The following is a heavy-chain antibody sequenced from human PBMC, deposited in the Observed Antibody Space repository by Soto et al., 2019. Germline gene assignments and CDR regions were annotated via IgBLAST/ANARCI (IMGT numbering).Heavy chain of an antibody. J-gene: IGHJ4*02. CDR1: GGSFSGYY. Sequence: SETLSLTCAVYGGSFSGYYWSWIRQPPGKGLEWIGEINHSGSTNYNPSLKSRVTISVDTSKNQFSLKLSSVTAADTAVYYRARALYGSGSYYKANYFDYWGQGTLVTVSS. CDR2: INHSGST. V-gene: IGHV4-34*01. D-gene: IGHD3-10*01. CDR3: ARALYGSGSYYKANYFDY.